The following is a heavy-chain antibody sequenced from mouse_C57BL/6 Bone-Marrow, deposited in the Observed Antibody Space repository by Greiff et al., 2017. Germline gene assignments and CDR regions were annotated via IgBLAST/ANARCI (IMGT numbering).Heavy chain of an antibody. CDR2: IDPETGGT. CDR1: GYTFTDYE. CDR3: TRDSSGGAY. V-gene: IGHV1-15*01. J-gene: IGHJ3*01. Sequence: VQLVESGAELVRPGASVTLSCKASGYTFTDYEMHWVKQTPVHGLEWIGAIDPETGGTAYNQKFKGKDILTADKSSSTAYMELRSLTSEDSAVYYCTRDSSGGAYWGQGTLVTVSA. D-gene: IGHD3-2*02.